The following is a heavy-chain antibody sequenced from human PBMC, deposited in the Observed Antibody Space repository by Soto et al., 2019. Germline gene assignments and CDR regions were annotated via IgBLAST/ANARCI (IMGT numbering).Heavy chain of an antibody. CDR2: ISWNSGSI. V-gene: IGHV3-9*01. J-gene: IGHJ6*02. CDR1: GFTFDDYA. D-gene: IGHD3-16*02. Sequence: EVQLVESGGGLVQPGRSPRLSCAASGFTFDDYAMHWVRQAPGKGLEWVSGISWNSGSIGYADSVKGRFTISRDNAKNSLYLQMNSLRAEDTALYYCAKDLSGGIMITFGGVIAYYGMDVWGQGTTVTVSS. CDR3: AKDLSGGIMITFGGVIAYYGMDV.